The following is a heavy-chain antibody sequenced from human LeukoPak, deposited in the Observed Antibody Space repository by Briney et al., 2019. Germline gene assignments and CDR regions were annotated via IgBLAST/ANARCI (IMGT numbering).Heavy chain of an antibody. CDR1: GGSIGSSTYY. D-gene: IGHD2/OR15-2a*01. V-gene: IGHV4-39*01. CDR2: IYYSGIT. CDR3: AGHHPRNTVDF. J-gene: IGHJ4*02. Sequence: SETLSLTCTVSGGSIGSSTYYWGWIRQPPGKGLEWIASIYYSGITYSNPSLKSRVTISLDTSKNQFSLKLSSVTAADTAVYYCAGHHPRNTVDFWGQGTLVTVSS.